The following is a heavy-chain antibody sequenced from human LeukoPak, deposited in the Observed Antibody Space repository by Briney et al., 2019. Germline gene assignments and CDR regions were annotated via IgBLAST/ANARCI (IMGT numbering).Heavy chain of an antibody. CDR2: ISSSSSTI. Sequence: GGSLRLSCAASGFTFSSYSMNWVRQAPGKGLEWVSYISSSSSTIYYADSVKGRFTISRANAKNSLYLQMNSLRDEDTAVYYCARDGGLVGASGAFDYWGQGTLVTVSS. CDR3: ARDGGLVGASGAFDY. V-gene: IGHV3-48*02. D-gene: IGHD1-26*01. CDR1: GFTFSSYS. J-gene: IGHJ4*02.